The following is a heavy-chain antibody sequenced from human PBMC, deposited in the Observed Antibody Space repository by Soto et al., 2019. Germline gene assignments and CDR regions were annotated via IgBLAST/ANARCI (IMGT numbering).Heavy chain of an antibody. CDR1: GGSISSGYYS. D-gene: IGHD3-10*01. Sequence: SETLSLTCAVSGGSISSGYYSWSWIRQPPGKGLEWIGYIYHSGSTYYDPSLKSRVTISVDRSKNQFSLQLSSVTAADTAVYYCATYGGFRFDYWGQGTLVTVSS. CDR2: IYHSGST. CDR3: ATYGGFRFDY. V-gene: IGHV4-30-2*01. J-gene: IGHJ4*02.